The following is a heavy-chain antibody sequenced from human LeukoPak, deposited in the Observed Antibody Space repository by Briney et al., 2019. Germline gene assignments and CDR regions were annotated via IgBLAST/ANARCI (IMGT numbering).Heavy chain of an antibody. CDR3: ARGYGSGSSYFDY. V-gene: IGHV3-30-3*01. Sequence: GSLRLSCAASGFTFRTYAMHWVRQAPGKGLEWVATMSYDGRNQYYADSVKGRFTISRDNSKSALFLQMNGLRPEDTAGYHCARGYGSGSSYFDYWGQGTLVTVSS. D-gene: IGHD3-10*01. J-gene: IGHJ4*02. CDR1: GFTFRTYA. CDR2: MSYDGRNQ.